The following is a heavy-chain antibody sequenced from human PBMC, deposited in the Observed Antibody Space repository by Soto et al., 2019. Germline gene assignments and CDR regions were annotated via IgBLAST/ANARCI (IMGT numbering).Heavy chain of an antibody. CDR3: ATQTISYTWGV. Sequence: QVQLQESGPGLVKPTETLSLTCAVSGGPITTTTWWAWVRLPPGKGLEWIGELHHDGTTNYNPSLESRITMSLDKSNTHFSLKLTSVTAADTDIYYCATQTISYTWGVWGRGTTVTVSS. CDR2: LHHDGTT. V-gene: IGHV4-4*02. D-gene: IGHD3-16*01. J-gene: IGHJ6*02. CDR1: GGPITTTTW.